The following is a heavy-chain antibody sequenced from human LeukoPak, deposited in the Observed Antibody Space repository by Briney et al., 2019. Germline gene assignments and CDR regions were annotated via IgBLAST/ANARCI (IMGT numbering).Heavy chain of an antibody. V-gene: IGHV4-34*01. J-gene: IGHJ6*04. Sequence: SETLSLTCAVYGGSFSGYYWSWIRQPPGKGLEWIGEINHSGSTNYNPSLKSRVTISVDTSKNQFSLKLSSVTAADTAVYYCASGYCSSTSCLSHYYYYYGMDVWGKGNPGHRLL. CDR3: ASGYCSSTSCLSHYYYYYGMDV. D-gene: IGHD2-2*01. CDR2: INHSGST. CDR1: GGSFSGYY.